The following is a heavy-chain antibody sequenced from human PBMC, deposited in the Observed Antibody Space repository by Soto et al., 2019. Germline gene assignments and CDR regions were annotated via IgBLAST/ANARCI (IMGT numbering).Heavy chain of an antibody. D-gene: IGHD5-18*01. V-gene: IGHV1-18*01. CDR2: INADYGNT. Sequence: QAQLVQSGAEVRKPGASVKVSCKASGYTFYSHSISWVRQAPGQGLEWMGRINADYGNTQYAQKFRGRVTMTTDTSTTTVYMELTNLRSDDTAVYYCARCIQVYYYYGMDVWGQGTTVTVSS. CDR1: GYTFYSHS. CDR3: ARCIQVYYYYGMDV. J-gene: IGHJ6*02.